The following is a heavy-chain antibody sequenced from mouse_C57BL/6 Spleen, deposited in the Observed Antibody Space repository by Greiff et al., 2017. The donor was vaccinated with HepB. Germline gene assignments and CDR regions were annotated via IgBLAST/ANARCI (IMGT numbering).Heavy chain of an antibody. Sequence: DVQLVESGGGLVKPGGSLKLSCAASGFTFSDYGMHWVRQAPEKGLEWVAYISSGSSTIYYADTVKGRFTISSDNAKNNLFLQMTSLRSEDTAMYYCARTGTDYFDYWGQGTTLTVSS. CDR2: ISSGSSTI. CDR1: GFTFSDYG. D-gene: IGHD2-14*01. V-gene: IGHV5-17*01. CDR3: ARTGTDYFDY. J-gene: IGHJ2*01.